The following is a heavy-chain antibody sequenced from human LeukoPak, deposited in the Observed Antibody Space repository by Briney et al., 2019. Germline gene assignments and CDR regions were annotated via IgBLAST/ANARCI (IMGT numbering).Heavy chain of an antibody. J-gene: IGHJ3*02. V-gene: IGHV3-23*01. D-gene: IGHD2-21*02. CDR3: AKPVTAASLGAFDI. CDR1: GFTFSNYA. Sequence: PGGSLRLSCAASGFTFSNYAMSWVRQAPGRGLECVSGLTGSGATTYYADSVEGRFTISRDNSEKTLYLQMNSLRAEDTALYYCAKPVTAASLGAFDIWGQGTMVTVSS. CDR2: LTGSGATT.